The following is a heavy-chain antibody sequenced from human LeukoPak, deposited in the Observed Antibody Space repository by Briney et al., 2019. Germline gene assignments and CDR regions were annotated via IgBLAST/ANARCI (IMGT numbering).Heavy chain of an antibody. Sequence: GGSLRLSCAASGFTFSSYWKSWVRQAPGKGLEWVANIKQDGSEKYYMDSVKGRFTISRDNAKNSLYLQMNSLRAEDTAVYYCGTTVTTGRRYWGQGTLVTVSS. D-gene: IGHD4-17*01. CDR2: IKQDGSEK. J-gene: IGHJ4*02. V-gene: IGHV3-7*01. CDR3: GTTVTTGRRY. CDR1: GFTFSSYW.